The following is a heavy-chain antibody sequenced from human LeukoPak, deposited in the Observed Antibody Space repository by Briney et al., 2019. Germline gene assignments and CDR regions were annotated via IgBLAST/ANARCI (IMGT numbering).Heavy chain of an antibody. Sequence: GGSLRLSCAASGFTFSSYSMNWVRQAPGKGLEWVSYISSGSSTIYYADSVKGRFTISRDNAKNSLYLQMNSLRAEDTAVYYCARALGSSGNYWSYYYYIDVWGKGTTVTFSS. CDR3: ARALGSSGNYWSYYYYIDV. V-gene: IGHV3-48*01. D-gene: IGHD3-22*01. J-gene: IGHJ6*03. CDR2: ISSGSSTI. CDR1: GFTFSSYS.